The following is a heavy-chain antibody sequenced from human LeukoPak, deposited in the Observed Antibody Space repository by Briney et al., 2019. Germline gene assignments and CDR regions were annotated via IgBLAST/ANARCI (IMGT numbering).Heavy chain of an antibody. D-gene: IGHD5-24*01. V-gene: IGHV1-8*02. CDR1: GGTFSSYA. J-gene: IGHJ4*02. Sequence: ASVKVSCKASGGTFSSYAISWVRQATGQGLEWMGWTNPNSGNTGYAQKFQGRVTMTRNTSISTAYMELSSLRSEDTAVYYCARRDRWLQDYWGQGTLVTVSS. CDR2: TNPNSGNT. CDR3: ARRDRWLQDY.